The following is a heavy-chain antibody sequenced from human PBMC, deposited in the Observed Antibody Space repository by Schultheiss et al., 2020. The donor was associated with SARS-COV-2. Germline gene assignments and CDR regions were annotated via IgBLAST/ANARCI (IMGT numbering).Heavy chain of an antibody. J-gene: IGHJ4*02. CDR2: ISYDGSNK. Sequence: GGSLRLSCAASGFTFNIHAMHWVRQAPGKGLEWVAVISYDGSNKYYADSVKGRFTISRDNAKNSLYLQMNSLRAEDTAVYYCAREDWNDPWVPGYWGQGTLVTVSS. V-gene: IGHV3-30*07. D-gene: IGHD1-1*01. CDR3: AREDWNDPWVPGY. CDR1: GFTFNIHA.